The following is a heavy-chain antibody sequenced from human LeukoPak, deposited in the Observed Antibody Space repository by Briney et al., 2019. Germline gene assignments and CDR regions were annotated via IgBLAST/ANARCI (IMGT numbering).Heavy chain of an antibody. J-gene: IGHJ4*02. V-gene: IGHV3-33*01. Sequence: PGGSLRLSCAASGFTFSSYGMHWVRQAPGKGLEWVAVIWYDGSNKYYADSVKGRFTISRDNSKNTLYLQMNSLRAEDTAVYYCARDLGAYCGGDCYQQGVDYWGQGTLATLSS. D-gene: IGHD2-21*02. CDR2: IWYDGSNK. CDR1: GFTFSSYG. CDR3: ARDLGAYCGGDCYQQGVDY.